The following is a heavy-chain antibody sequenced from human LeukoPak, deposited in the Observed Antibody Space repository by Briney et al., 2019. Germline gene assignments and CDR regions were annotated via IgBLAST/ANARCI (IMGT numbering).Heavy chain of an antibody. J-gene: IGHJ4*02. CDR1: GGSISSYY. D-gene: IGHD5-18*01. CDR3: AREQGIQLWYGCFDY. Sequence: TSETLSLTCTVSGGSISSYYWSWIRQPAGKGLEWIGRIYTSGSTNYNPSLKSRVTISVDKSKNQFSLKLSSVTAADTAVYYCAREQGIQLWYGCFDYWGQGSLVTVSS. CDR2: IYTSGST. V-gene: IGHV4-4*07.